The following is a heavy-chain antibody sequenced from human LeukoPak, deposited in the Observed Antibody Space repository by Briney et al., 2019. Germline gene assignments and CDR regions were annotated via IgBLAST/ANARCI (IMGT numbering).Heavy chain of an antibody. Sequence: GGSLRLSCAASGFTFSSHSMNWVRQAPGKGLEWVSYISSSSSTIYYADSVKGRFTISRDNAKNSLYLQMNSLRAEDTAVNYCAGGAYYYEDWGQGTLVTVSS. CDR3: AGGAYYYED. CDR2: ISSSSSTI. J-gene: IGHJ4*02. D-gene: IGHD3-22*01. V-gene: IGHV3-48*01. CDR1: GFTFSSHS.